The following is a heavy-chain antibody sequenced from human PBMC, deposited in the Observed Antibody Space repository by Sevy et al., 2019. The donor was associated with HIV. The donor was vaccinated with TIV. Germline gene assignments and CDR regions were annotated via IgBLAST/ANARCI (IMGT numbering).Heavy chain of an antibody. Sequence: AAVKVSCKASGYTFTSYYMHWVRQAPGQGLEWMGIINPSGSSTSYAQKFQGRVTMSRDTSTSTVYMELSSLRSEDTAVYYCARDQLVLLWFGEETRGNWFDPWGQGTLVTVSS. J-gene: IGHJ5*02. CDR3: ARDQLVLLWFGEETRGNWFDP. D-gene: IGHD3-10*01. V-gene: IGHV1-46*01. CDR1: GYTFTSYY. CDR2: INPSGSST.